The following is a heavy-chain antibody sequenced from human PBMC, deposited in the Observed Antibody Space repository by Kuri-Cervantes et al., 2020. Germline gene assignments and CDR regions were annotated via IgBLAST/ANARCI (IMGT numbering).Heavy chain of an antibody. D-gene: IGHD2-15*01. CDR3: ARGLTGRMIVVVVAATGDAFDI. Sequence: GSLRLSCAVYGGSFSGYYWSWIRQPPGKGLEWIGEINHSGSTNNNPSLKSRVTISINTSKNQFSLKLSSVTAADTAVYYCARGLTGRMIVVVVAATGDAFDIWGQGTMVTVSS. CDR2: INHSGST. CDR1: GGSFSGYY. V-gene: IGHV4-34*01. J-gene: IGHJ3*02.